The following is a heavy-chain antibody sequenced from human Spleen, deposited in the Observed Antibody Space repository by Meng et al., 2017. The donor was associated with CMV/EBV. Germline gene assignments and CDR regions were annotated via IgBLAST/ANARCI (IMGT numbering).Heavy chain of an antibody. V-gene: IGHV1-69*12. Sequence: QGQLARSGAEVKKPGSPVKVSCKASGGNFSSYGISWVRQAPGQGLEWMGGIIPIFGTANYAQKFQGRVTITADESTSTAYMELSSLRSEDTAVYYCAISPGKRVAATFDYWGQGTLVTVSS. CDR3: AISPGKRVAATFDY. D-gene: IGHD2-15*01. CDR2: IIPIFGTA. CDR1: GGNFSSYG. J-gene: IGHJ4*02.